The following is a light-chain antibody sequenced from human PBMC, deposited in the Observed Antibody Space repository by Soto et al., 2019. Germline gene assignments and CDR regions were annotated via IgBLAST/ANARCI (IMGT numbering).Light chain of an antibody. CDR3: SSYTSSSTVI. CDR2: EVS. CDR1: SSDVGGYNY. Sequence: QSALTQPASVSGSPGQSITISCTGTSSDVGGYNYVSWYQQHPGKAPKLMISEVSNRPSGVSNRFSGSKSGDTASLTISGLQVEDEADYYCSSYTSSSTVIFGGGTKLTVL. V-gene: IGLV2-14*01. J-gene: IGLJ2*01.